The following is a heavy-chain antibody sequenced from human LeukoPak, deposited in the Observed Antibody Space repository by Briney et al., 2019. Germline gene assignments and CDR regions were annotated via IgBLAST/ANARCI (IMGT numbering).Heavy chain of an antibody. Sequence: SVKASCKVSGYTFTSDYMHWVRQAPAQGHEWRGIINPSGGSTSYTQKFQGRVAMTRDPSTSTVYMELSSLRSEDTAVYYCARDSGMKQQLDYFDYWGQGTLVTVSS. CDR1: GYTFTSDY. CDR3: ARDSGMKQQLDYFDY. V-gene: IGHV1-46*01. J-gene: IGHJ4*02. CDR2: INPSGGST. D-gene: IGHD6-13*01.